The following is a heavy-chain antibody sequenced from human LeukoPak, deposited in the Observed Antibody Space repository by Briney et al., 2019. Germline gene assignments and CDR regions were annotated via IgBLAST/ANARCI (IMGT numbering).Heavy chain of an antibody. Sequence: GGSLRLSCAASGFTFSSYSMNWVRQAPGKGLEWVSSISSSSSYIYYADSVKGRFTISRDNAKNSLYLQMNSLRAEDTAVYYCARDRGYSGYDPGGPRGYYGMDVWGQGTTVTVSS. J-gene: IGHJ6*02. D-gene: IGHD5-12*01. CDR1: GFTFSSYS. CDR3: ARDRGYSGYDPGGPRGYYGMDV. CDR2: ISSSSSYI. V-gene: IGHV3-21*01.